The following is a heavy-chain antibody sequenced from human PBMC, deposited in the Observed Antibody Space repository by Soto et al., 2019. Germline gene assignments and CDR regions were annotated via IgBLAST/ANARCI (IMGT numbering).Heavy chain of an antibody. Sequence: QVQLVQSGAEVKKPGSSVKVSCKASGGTFSSYAISWVRQAPGQGLEWMGGIIPMFGTTKYAQKFQGRLTITADESTSTAYMELSSLRSGDTAVNYCARGVVVVPTSQLGWFDPWGQGTLVTVSS. CDR2: IIPMFGTT. J-gene: IGHJ5*02. CDR3: ARGVVVVPTSQLGWFDP. D-gene: IGHD2-15*01. CDR1: GGTFSSYA. V-gene: IGHV1-69*01.